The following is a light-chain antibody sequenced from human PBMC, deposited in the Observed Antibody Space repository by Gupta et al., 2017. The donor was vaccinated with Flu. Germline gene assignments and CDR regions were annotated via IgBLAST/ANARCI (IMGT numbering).Light chain of an antibody. V-gene: IGLV6-57*01. J-gene: IGLJ2*01. CDR3: QSYNATNVV. CDR2: EDN. Sequence: SGGSIATYYVQWYQQRPGSSPTTVIYEDNERPSGIPDRFSGSIDSSSNSASLTISGLKTEDEAYYYCQSYNATNVVFGGGTRLTVL. CDR1: GGSIATYY.